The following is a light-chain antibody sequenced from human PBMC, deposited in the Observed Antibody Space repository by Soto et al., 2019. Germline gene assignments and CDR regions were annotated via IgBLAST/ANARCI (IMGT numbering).Light chain of an antibody. CDR3: QQRISWPPTFT. J-gene: IGKJ5*01. V-gene: IGKV3-11*01. Sequence: ESVLTQSRATLSLCPGVRATLSCRASQSVGSFLAWYQQKPGQAPRLLIYDTSIRATGIPARFSGSGSGTDFTLTISSLEPEDFAVYYCQQRISWPPTFTFGQGTRLEIK. CDR1: QSVGSF. CDR2: DTS.